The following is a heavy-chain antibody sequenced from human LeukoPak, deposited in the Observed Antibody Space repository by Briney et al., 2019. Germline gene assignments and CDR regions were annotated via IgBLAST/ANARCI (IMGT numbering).Heavy chain of an antibody. D-gene: IGHD3-3*01. CDR1: GGSISSYY. J-gene: IGHJ6*03. Sequence: SENLSLTCTVSGGSISSYYWSWLRQPAGKGLEWIGRIYTSGSTNYNPSLKSRVTMSVDTSKNQFSLKLSSVTAADTAVYYCARGTITIFGVEFDYYMDVWGKGTTVTVSS. CDR2: IYTSGST. V-gene: IGHV4-4*07. CDR3: ARGTITIFGVEFDYYMDV.